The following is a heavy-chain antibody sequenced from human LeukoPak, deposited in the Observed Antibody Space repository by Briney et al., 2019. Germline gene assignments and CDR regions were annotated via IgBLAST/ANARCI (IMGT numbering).Heavy chain of an antibody. CDR1: GFAFSSYN. D-gene: IGHD7-27*01. CDR3: ASPVRLGY. CDR2: IYYSGST. J-gene: IGHJ4*02. V-gene: IGHV4-59*05. Sequence: GSLRLSCAGSGFAFSSYNMNWVRQAPGKGLEWIGSIYYSGSTYYNPSLKSRVTISVDTSKNQFSLKLSSVTAADTAVYYCASPVRLGYWGQGTLVTVSS.